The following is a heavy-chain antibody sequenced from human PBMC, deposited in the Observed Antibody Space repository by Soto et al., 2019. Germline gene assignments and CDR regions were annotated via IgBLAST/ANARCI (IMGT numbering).Heavy chain of an antibody. CDR1: GGSISSGSYH. V-gene: IGHV4-31*03. CDR2: IYYSGSS. CDR3: ARVEGSSYYFRHDC. D-gene: IGHD1-26*01. J-gene: IGHJ4*02. Sequence: SETLSLTGTVSGGSISSGSYHWSRIRQHPGKGLEWIGNIYYSGSSYYNPSLKSRATISIDTSKDQFSLRLGSVTAADTAVYYCARVEGSSYYFRHDCWGRGTLVTVSS.